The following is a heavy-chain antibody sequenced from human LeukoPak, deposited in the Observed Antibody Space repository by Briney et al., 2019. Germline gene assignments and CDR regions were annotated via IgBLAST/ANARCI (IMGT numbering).Heavy chain of an antibody. D-gene: IGHD4-23*01. V-gene: IGHV3-7*01. CDR3: ARDTVVTEGAFDY. Sequence: GGSLRLSCAASGFTFSSYWMSWVRQAPGEGLEWVANIKQDGSEKYYVDSVKGRFTISRDNAKNSLYLQMNSLRAEDTAVYYCARDTVVTEGAFDYWGQGTLVTVSS. J-gene: IGHJ4*02. CDR1: GFTFSSYW. CDR2: IKQDGSEK.